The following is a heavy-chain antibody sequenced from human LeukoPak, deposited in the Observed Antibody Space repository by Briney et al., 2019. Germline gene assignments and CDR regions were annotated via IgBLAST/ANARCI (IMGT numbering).Heavy chain of an antibody. V-gene: IGHV4-39*07. D-gene: IGHD1-26*01. J-gene: IGHJ4*02. Sequence: SETLSLTCTVSGGSISSNNYYWGWIRQPPGKGLEWIGSVYYSGTTYYSPSLKSRASIFVDTSRNQFSLKLSSVTAADTAVYYCARVSGGSTQAGNFYFDYWGQGTLVTVSS. CDR1: GGSISSNNYY. CDR2: VYYSGTT. CDR3: ARVSGGSTQAGNFYFDY.